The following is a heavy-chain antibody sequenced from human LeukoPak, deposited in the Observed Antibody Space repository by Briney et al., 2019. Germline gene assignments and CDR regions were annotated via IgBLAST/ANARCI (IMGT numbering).Heavy chain of an antibody. Sequence: PSETLSLTCTVSGGSISPYYWSWIRQLPGKGLEWLGYIYYSGNTEYKPSLKSRVAMSVDTSKNQFSLRLSSVTAADTAVYYCARSTGSTMFIDYWGQGTLVTVSS. CDR3: ARSTGSTMFIDY. D-gene: IGHD3-10*02. V-gene: IGHV4-59*01. CDR1: GGSISPYY. J-gene: IGHJ4*02. CDR2: IYYSGNT.